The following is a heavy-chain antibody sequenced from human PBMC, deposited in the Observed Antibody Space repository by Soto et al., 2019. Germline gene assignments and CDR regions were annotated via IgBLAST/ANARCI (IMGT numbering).Heavy chain of an antibody. CDR1: GFTFSSYA. CDR2: ISYDGSHK. D-gene: IGHD5-18*01. CDR3: ARGAGHTYGYHFDH. Sequence: QVQLVESGGGVVQPGRSLRLSCAASGFTFSSYAMHWARQAPGKGREWVALISYDGSHKNYADSVKGRFTISRDNTKNSLYLQMSSLRAEDTAVFYCARGAGHTYGYHFDHWGQGTLVTVSS. J-gene: IGHJ4*02. V-gene: IGHV3-30-3*01.